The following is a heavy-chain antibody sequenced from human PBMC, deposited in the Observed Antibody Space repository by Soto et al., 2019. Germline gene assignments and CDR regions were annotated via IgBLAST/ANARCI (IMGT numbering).Heavy chain of an antibody. CDR1: GLSFSKTKMG. V-gene: IGHV2-26*01. J-gene: IGHJ6*02. CDR3: ARQAVTATYYYYYRLDV. Sequence: FGAALGKAEGSVGLACRVWGLSFSKTKMGVSWIRQPPGKALEWLAHIFSNDEKSYSTSLKNRLTISKDTSKSQVVLTMTNMDPVDTATYYCARQAVTATYYYYYRLDVWGQGTTVTVSS. D-gene: IGHD2-21*02. CDR2: IFSNDEK.